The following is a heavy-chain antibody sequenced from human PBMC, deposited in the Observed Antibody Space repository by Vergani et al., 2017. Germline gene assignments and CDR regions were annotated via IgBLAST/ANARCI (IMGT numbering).Heavy chain of an antibody. CDR3: AKLFGGWGIDH. CDR1: GFTFSNYD. J-gene: IGHJ4*02. V-gene: IGHV3-30*02. Sequence: QVQLVESGGGVVQRGGSLRLSCATSGFTFSNYDMQWIRQGPGKGLEFVSFIQFDGSNTYYADSVKGRFTLSRDFSKNTLYLQMNSLRTDDTATYYCAKLFGGWGIDHWGQGTHVIVSS. CDR2: IQFDGSNT. D-gene: IGHD3-10*01.